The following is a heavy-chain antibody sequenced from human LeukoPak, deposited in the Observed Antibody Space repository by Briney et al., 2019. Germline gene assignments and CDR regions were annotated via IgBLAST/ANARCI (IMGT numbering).Heavy chain of an antibody. CDR3: ARSDSSGYGY. CDR1: GGSISSYY. CDR2: IYDSGST. V-gene: IGHV4-59*01. Sequence: TSETLSLTCTVSGGSISSYYWSWIRQPPGKGLEWIGYIYDSGSTNYNPSLKSRVTISVDTSKNQFSLKLSSVTAADTAVYYCARSDSSGYGYWGQGTLVTVSS. D-gene: IGHD3-22*01. J-gene: IGHJ4*02.